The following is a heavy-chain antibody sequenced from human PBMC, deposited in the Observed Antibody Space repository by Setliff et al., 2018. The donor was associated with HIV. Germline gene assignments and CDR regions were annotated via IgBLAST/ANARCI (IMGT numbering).Heavy chain of an antibody. J-gene: IGHJ4*02. CDR1: GGSITSYY. D-gene: IGHD5-12*01. Sequence: NPSETLSLTCTVSGGSITSYYWSWIRQPAGKGLEWIGHIYPTGSTNYNPSLKSRVAMSIDTSTNQFSLRVTSMTAADTAVYYCIMDLPGGYSDCLDFWGQGTLVTVSS. CDR3: IMDLPGGYSDCLDF. V-gene: IGHV4-4*07. CDR2: IYPTGST.